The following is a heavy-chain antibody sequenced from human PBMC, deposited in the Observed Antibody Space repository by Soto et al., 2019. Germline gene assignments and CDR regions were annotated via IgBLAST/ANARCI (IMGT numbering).Heavy chain of an antibody. CDR3: ARGRDDNNGFDY. CDR1: GGSINPYY. D-gene: IGHD1-20*01. CDR2: IYYSQST. J-gene: IGHJ4*02. Sequence: QVQLQESGPGLVKPSETLSLTCTVSGGSINPYYWSWIRQPPGKGLEWIGHIYYSQSTNYNPSLKSRVTISVDTSKNQLSLKLSSVTAADTAVYYCARGRDDNNGFDYWGQGTLVTVSS. V-gene: IGHV4-59*01.